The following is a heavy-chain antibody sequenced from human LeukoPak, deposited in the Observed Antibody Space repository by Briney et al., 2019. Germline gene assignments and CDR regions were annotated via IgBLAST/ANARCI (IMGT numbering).Heavy chain of an antibody. V-gene: IGHV4-38-2*01. Sequence: SETLSLTCAVSGYSISSGYYWGWIRQRPGKGLEWIGSIYHSGSTYYNPSLKSRVTISVDTSKNQFSLKLSSVTAADTAVYYCARGFYDYVWGSYRFNYFDYWGQGTMVTVSS. J-gene: IGHJ4*02. CDR3: ARGFYDYVWGSYRFNYFDY. CDR1: GYSISSGYY. CDR2: IYHSGST. D-gene: IGHD3-16*02.